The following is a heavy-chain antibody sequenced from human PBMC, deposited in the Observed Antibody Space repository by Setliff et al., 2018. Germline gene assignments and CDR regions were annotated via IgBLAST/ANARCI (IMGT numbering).Heavy chain of an antibody. D-gene: IGHD3-10*01. V-gene: IGHV3-49*02. CDR3: TITHYYGSGSPYYLDY. CDR2: IRNVPYGGTT. CDR1: GFTFSSYW. Sequence: LRLSCAASGFTFSSYWMTWVRQAPGKGLEWVSYIRNVPYGGTTEFAASVRGRFAISRDDSKDVAYLQMNNLKTEDTGVYYCTITHYYGSGSPYYLDYWGQGTPVTVSS. J-gene: IGHJ4*02.